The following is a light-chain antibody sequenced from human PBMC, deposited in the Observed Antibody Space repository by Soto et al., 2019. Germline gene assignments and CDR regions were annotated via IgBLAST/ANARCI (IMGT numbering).Light chain of an antibody. J-gene: IGKJ4*01. Sequence: DIQMTQSPSTLSAFVGDRVTITCRASQRINSWLAWYQQKPGKAPNLLIYKASNLESGAPSRFSGSGSGTEFTLTISSLQPDDFATYYCQQYHRSPVTFGGGTKVEIK. CDR1: QRINSW. V-gene: IGKV1-5*03. CDR2: KAS. CDR3: QQYHRSPVT.